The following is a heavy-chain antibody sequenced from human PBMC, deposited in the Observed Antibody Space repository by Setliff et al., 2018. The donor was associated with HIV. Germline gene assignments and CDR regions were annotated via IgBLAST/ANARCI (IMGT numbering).Heavy chain of an antibody. CDR2: ISESGSNT. J-gene: IGHJ4*02. Sequence: GGSLRLSCAASGFTFSSFSMNWVRQAPGKGLEWISTISESGSNTYFADSVKGRFTVSRDNSKNMLYLQLNSLRVEDTAVYYCTKNFFDSSGPSAIWGQGTLVTVSS. V-gene: IGHV3-23*01. CDR3: TKNFFDSSGPSAI. D-gene: IGHD3-22*01. CDR1: GFTFSSFS.